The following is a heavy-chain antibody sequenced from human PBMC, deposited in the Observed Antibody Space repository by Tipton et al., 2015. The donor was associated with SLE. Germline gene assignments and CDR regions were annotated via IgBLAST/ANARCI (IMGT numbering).Heavy chain of an antibody. CDR1: GFLVSNNY. CDR2: LWFDVSSE. V-gene: IGHV3-33*08. Sequence: SLRLSCAASGFLVSNNYMTWVRHAPGKGLEWVATLWFDVSSEYYPDSVKGRFTTSRDNSWNTLYLQMNTLRAEDTAVYYCARDQGGYVDYWGQGTLVTVSS. CDR3: ARDQGGYVDY. J-gene: IGHJ4*03.